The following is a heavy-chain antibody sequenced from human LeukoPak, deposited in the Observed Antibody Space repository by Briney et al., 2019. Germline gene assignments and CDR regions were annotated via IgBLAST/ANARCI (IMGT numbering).Heavy chain of an antibody. J-gene: IGHJ6*02. CDR3: ARGPSGMDV. Sequence: SETLSLICTVSGGSINNYYWSGIRQPPGKGLEWMGYIYYSGSNKYNPSLKGRVTISVDTSKNQFSLKLSSVTAADTAVYYCARGPSGMDVWGQGTTVTVSS. CDR1: GGSINNYY. V-gene: IGHV4-59*01. CDR2: IYYSGSN.